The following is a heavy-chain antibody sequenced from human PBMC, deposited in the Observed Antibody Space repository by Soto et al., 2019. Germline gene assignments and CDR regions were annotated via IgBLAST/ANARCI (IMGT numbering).Heavy chain of an antibody. J-gene: IGHJ1*01. CDR2: IYWDGDK. Sequence: QITLKESGPTLVKPTQTLTLTCTFSGFSLSTSRGGVGWVRQPPGKALEWLTFIYWDGDKRYSPSLKSRLTSTKDTSKNQVVLTMTNMDPVDTATYYCAHSPPEGIVVGQYFQHWGQGTLVTVSS. D-gene: IGHD3-22*01. CDR3: AHSPPEGIVVGQYFQH. V-gene: IGHV2-5*02. CDR1: GFSLSTSRGG.